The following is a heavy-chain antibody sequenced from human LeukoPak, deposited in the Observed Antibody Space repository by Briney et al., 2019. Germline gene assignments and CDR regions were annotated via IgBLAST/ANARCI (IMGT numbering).Heavy chain of an antibody. V-gene: IGHV1-46*01. CDR3: ARDRRACWGGGDCYPAYYFDY. J-gene: IGHJ4*02. Sequence: GASVKVSCKASGYTFTGYYMHWVRQAPGQGLEWMGIINPSGGSTSYAQKFQGRVTMTRDTSTSTVYMELSSLRSEDTAVYYCARDRRACWGGGDCYPAYYFDYWGQGTLVTVSS. D-gene: IGHD2-21*02. CDR2: INPSGGST. CDR1: GYTFTGYY.